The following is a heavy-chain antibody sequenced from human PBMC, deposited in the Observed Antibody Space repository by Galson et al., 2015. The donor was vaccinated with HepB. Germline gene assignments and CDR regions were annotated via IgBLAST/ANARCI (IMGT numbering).Heavy chain of an antibody. CDR3: ARVHIVVVPAATRYYFDY. V-gene: IGHV1-18*04. D-gene: IGHD2-2*01. Sequence: QSGAEVKKPGESLRISCKASGYTFTSYGISWVRQAPGQGLEWMGWISAYNGNTNYAQKLQGRVTMTTDTSTSTAYMELRSLRSDDTAVYYCARVHIVVVPAATRYYFDYWGQGTLVTVSS. J-gene: IGHJ4*02. CDR2: ISAYNGNT. CDR1: GYTFTSYG.